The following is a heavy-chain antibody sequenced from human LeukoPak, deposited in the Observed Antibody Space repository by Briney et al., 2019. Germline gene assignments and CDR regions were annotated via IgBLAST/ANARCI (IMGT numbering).Heavy chain of an antibody. D-gene: IGHD4-17*01. CDR2: IKSKTDGGTT. Sequence: GSLRLSCAASGFNFSNAWMSLVRQASGKGLEWVGRIKSKTDGGTTDYAAPVKGRFTISRDDSKNTLYLQMNSLKTEDTAVYYCTTLTTVTTTDYWGQGTLVTVSS. J-gene: IGHJ4*02. CDR3: TTLTTVTTTDY. V-gene: IGHV3-15*01. CDR1: GFNFSNAW.